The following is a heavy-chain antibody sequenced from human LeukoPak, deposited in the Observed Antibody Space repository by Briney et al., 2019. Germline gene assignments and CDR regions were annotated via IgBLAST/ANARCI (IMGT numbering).Heavy chain of an antibody. V-gene: IGHV4-59*01. CDR3: ARAIWATPILTRFGP. D-gene: IGHD2-15*01. J-gene: IGHJ5*02. CDR1: GGSISSYY. CDR2: IYYSGST. Sequence: SETLSLTCTVSGGSISSYYWSWIRQPPGKGLEWIGYIYYSGSTNYNPSLKSRVTISVDTSKNQFSLKLSSVTAADTAVYYCARAIWATPILTRFGPWGQGTLVTVSS.